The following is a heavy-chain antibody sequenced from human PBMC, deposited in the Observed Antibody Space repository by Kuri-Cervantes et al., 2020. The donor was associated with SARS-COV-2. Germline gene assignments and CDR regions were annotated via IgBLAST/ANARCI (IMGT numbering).Heavy chain of an antibody. J-gene: IGHJ4*02. D-gene: IGHD1-26*01. Sequence: GGSLRLSCAASGFTFDDYGMSWVRQAPGKGLEWVSGINLNGVRTGYTDSVKGRFTISRDNAKNSLYLQMNSLRAEGTAFYYCARAGTSGSYLGYWGQGTLVTVSS. CDR1: GFTFDDYG. CDR2: INLNGVRT. V-gene: IGHV3-20*04. CDR3: ARAGTSGSYLGY.